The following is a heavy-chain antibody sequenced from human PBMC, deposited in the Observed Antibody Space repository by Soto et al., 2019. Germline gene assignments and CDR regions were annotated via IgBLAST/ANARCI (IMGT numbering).Heavy chain of an antibody. Sequence: QVQLVQSGAEVRKPGASVTVSCRSSGDSFNDYYIHWVRQAPGQGFEWMGWINPNGGVTKYAQKFQGWVSMTRDTSIRTVYMQLRRLRYDDTAVYYWARERGGATATLDYYYFYMDVWGTGTTVTVSS. CDR1: GDSFNDYY. D-gene: IGHD5-12*01. CDR3: ARERGGATATLDYYYFYMDV. CDR2: INPNGGVT. J-gene: IGHJ6*03. V-gene: IGHV1-2*04.